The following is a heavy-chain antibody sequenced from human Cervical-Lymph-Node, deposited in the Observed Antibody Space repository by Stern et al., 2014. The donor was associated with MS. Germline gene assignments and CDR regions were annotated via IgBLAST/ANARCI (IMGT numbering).Heavy chain of an antibody. J-gene: IGHJ5*02. D-gene: IGHD2-15*01. CDR2: IIPILGLS. Sequence: VQLVESGAEVKKPGSSMNVSCKPSGGTFSSSYAITWMRQAPRKGLEWMGRIIPILGLSNYAQKFQGRVVITADKSTSTTYMELSSLTSEDTAVYYCARGVVSNRAAATLHNLFDPWGQGTLVTVSS. CDR3: ARGVVSNRAAATLHNLFDP. V-gene: IGHV1-69*09. CDR1: GGTFSSSYA.